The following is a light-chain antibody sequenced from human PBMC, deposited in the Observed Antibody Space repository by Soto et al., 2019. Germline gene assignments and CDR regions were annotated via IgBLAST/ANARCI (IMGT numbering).Light chain of an antibody. CDR1: QSLLHSNGYYY. J-gene: IGKJ2*01. CDR2: LGS. CDR3: MQALQTPPT. Sequence: EIVMTQSRLSLPVTPGEPASISCRSSQSLLHSNGYYYLDWYLQKPGQSPQLLIYLGSNRASGVPVRFSGSGSGTDFTLKISRVEAEDVGVYYCMQALQTPPTFGQGTKLEIK. V-gene: IGKV2-28*01.